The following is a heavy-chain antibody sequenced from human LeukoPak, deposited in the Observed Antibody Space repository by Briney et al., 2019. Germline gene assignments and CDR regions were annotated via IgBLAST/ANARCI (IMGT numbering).Heavy chain of an antibody. CDR3: AGTVTTRLFTVDV. CDR1: GGSFSGYY. J-gene: IGHJ6*04. D-gene: IGHD4-11*01. V-gene: IGHV4-34*01. CDR2: INHSGNT. Sequence: SETLSLTCAVYGGSFSGYYWSWIRQPPGKGLEWIGEINHSGNTNYNPSLKSRVTISVDTSKNQFSLKLSSVTAADTAVYYCAGTVTTRLFTVDVWGKGTTVTVSS.